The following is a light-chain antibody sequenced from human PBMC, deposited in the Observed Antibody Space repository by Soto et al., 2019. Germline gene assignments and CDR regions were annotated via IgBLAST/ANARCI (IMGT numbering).Light chain of an antibody. CDR3: SSYTSRSTLV. CDR2: EVS. CDR1: NSDVGGYNY. Sequence: QSALTQPASVSGSPGQSITISCTGTNSDVGGYNYVSWYQQRPGKAPKLIISEVSARPSGVSNRFSGSKSGNTASRTISGLQAEDAADYFCSSYTSRSTLVFGVGTKLTVL. J-gene: IGLJ3*02. V-gene: IGLV2-14*01.